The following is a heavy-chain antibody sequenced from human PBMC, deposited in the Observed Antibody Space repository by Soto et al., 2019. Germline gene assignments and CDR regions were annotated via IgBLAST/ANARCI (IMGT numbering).Heavy chain of an antibody. CDR2: VRGSGGAT. J-gene: IGHJ4*02. CDR3: ARDQRGTNYYEDSMGFYYAILIDY. CDR1: GFTFSSFA. V-gene: IGHV3-23*01. Sequence: GGSLRLSCAASGFTFSSFAMSWVRQAPGKGLEWVSAVRGSGGATHYADSVKGRFTISRDNSKNTLYLQMNSLRAEDTAVYYCARDQRGTNYYEDSMGFYYAILIDYWGQGTPVTLSS. D-gene: IGHD3-22*01.